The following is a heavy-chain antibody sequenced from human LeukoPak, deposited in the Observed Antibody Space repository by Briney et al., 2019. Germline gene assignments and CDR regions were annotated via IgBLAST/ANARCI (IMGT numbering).Heavy chain of an antibody. V-gene: IGHV1-2*02. Sequence: ASVTVSCKASGYTFTGYYMHWVRQAPGQGLEWMGWINPNSGGTNYAQKFQGRVTMTRDTSISTAYMELSRLRSDDTAVYYCARDNLAVADYDYWGQGTLVTVSS. CDR2: INPNSGGT. D-gene: IGHD6-19*01. J-gene: IGHJ4*02. CDR3: ARDNLAVADYDY. CDR1: GYTFTGYY.